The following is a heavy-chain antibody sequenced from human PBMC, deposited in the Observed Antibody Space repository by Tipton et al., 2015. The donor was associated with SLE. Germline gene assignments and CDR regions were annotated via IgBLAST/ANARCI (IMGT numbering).Heavy chain of an antibody. CDR3: ARAGPYCSSTSCPNWFDP. D-gene: IGHD2-2*01. V-gene: IGHV1-2*02. J-gene: IGHJ5*02. Sequence: QLVQSGAEVRKPGASVKVSCKASGYTFTGYYMHWVRQAPGQGLEWMGWINPNSGGTNYAQKFQGRVTMTRDTSISTAYMELSRLRSDDTAVHYCARAGPYCSSTSCPNWFDPWGQGTLVTVSS. CDR2: INPNSGGT. CDR1: GYTFTGYY.